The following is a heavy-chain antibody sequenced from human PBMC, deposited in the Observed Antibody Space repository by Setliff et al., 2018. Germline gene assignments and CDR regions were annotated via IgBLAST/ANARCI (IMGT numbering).Heavy chain of an antibody. Sequence: SVKVSCKASGGTFINHAISWVRQAPGQGPEWMGGIIPIFGTANYAQKFQGRVTITRNTSISTAYMELSSLRSEDTAVYYCARDRPPYYYDSSGYYYSAGNFDYWGQGTLVTVSS. CDR3: ARDRPPYYYDSSGYYYSAGNFDY. CDR2: IIPIFGTA. CDR1: GGTFINHA. V-gene: IGHV1-69*05. D-gene: IGHD3-22*01. J-gene: IGHJ4*02.